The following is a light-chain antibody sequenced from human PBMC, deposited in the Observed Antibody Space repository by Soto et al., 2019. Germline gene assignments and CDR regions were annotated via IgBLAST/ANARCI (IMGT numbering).Light chain of an antibody. CDR1: QSISNY. Sequence: DIQMTQSPSSLSASVGDRVTITCRASQSISNYLNWYQQKPGKAPKLLIYAASSLQSGVPSRFSGSGSGTDFTLTISSLQPEDFATYSCQQSYTILFTFSPGTNVDI. CDR3: QQSYTILFT. CDR2: AAS. V-gene: IGKV1-39*01. J-gene: IGKJ3*01.